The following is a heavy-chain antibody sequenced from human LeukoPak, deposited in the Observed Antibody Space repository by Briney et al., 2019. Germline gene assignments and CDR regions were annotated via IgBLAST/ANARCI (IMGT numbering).Heavy chain of an antibody. CDR1: GFTFSSYW. D-gene: IGHD3-22*01. J-gene: IGHJ3*02. Sequence: GGSLRLSCAASGFTFSSYWMSWVRQAPGKGLEWVANIKQDGSEKYYVDSMKGRFTISRDNAKNSLYLQMNSLRAEDTAVYYCAREHYYDSSGYYYDAFDIWGQGTMVTVSS. CDR3: AREHYYDSSGYYYDAFDI. CDR2: IKQDGSEK. V-gene: IGHV3-7*01.